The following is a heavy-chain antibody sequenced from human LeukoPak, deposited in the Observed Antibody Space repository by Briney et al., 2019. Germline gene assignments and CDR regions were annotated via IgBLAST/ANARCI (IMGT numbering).Heavy chain of an antibody. CDR2: INHSGST. Sequence: SETLSLTCAVYGGSFSGYYWNWIRQPPGKGLEWIGEINHSGSTNYNPSLKSRVTISVDTSKNQFSLKLSSVTAADTAVYYCARAPQYSFLTYYYYGMDVWGQGTTVTVSS. CDR1: GGSFSGYY. V-gene: IGHV4-34*01. D-gene: IGHD3-9*01. CDR3: ARAPQYSFLTYYYYGMDV. J-gene: IGHJ6*02.